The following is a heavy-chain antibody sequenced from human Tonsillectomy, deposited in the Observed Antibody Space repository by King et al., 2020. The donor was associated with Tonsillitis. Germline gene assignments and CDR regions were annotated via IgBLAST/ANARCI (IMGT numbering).Heavy chain of an antibody. CDR2: IKQDGSEK. CDR3: ARDTIVVVVSDNDYYYYSMDV. D-gene: IGHD2-15*01. V-gene: IGHV3-7*01. J-gene: IGHJ6*02. Sequence: VQLVESGGGLVQPGGSLRLSCAASGFIFSNYWMTWVRQAPGKGLEWVANIKQDGSEKYYVDSVKGRFTISRDNAKKSLHLQMNSLRAEDTAVYYCARDTIVVVVSDNDYYYYSMDVWGQGTTVTVSS. CDR1: GFIFSNYW.